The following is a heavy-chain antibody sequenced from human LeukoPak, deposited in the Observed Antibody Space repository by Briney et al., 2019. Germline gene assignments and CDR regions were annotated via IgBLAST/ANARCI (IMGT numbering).Heavy chain of an antibody. V-gene: IGHV4-59*01. J-gene: IGHJ6*02. Sequence: SETLSLTCTVSGGSISSYYWSWIRQPPGKGLEWIGYIYCSGSTNYNPSLKSRVTISVDTSKNQFSLKLSSVTAADTAVYYCARYGRDGYTSYYYYGMDVWGQGTTVTVSS. CDR3: ARYGRDGYTSYYYYGMDV. CDR2: IYCSGST. D-gene: IGHD5-24*01. CDR1: GGSISSYY.